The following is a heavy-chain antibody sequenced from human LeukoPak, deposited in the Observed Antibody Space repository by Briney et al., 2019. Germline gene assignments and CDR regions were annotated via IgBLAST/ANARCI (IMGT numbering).Heavy chain of an antibody. D-gene: IGHD1-26*01. J-gene: IGHJ4*02. Sequence: PGGSLRLSCAASGFTFSSYGMHWVRQAPGKGLEWVAVIWYDGSNKYYADSVKGRFTISRDNSKNTLYLQMNSLRAEDTAVYYCARVTPGYSGSYYTFDYWGQGTLVTVSS. V-gene: IGHV3-33*01. CDR1: GFTFSSYG. CDR3: ARVTPGYSGSYYTFDY. CDR2: IWYDGSNK.